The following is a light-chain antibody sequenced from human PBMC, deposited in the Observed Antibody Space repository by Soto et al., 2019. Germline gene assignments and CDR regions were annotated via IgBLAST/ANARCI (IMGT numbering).Light chain of an antibody. CDR3: MQALQAPLT. J-gene: IGKJ1*01. V-gene: IGKV2-28*01. Sequence: DIVMTQSPLSLPVTPGEPASISCRSSQSLLHSNGYNYLDWYLQKPGQSPQLLIYLGSNRASGVPDRFSGSGSGTDFTLIISRVEAEDVGLYYCMQALQAPLTFDQGTKVEI. CDR1: QSLLHSNGYNY. CDR2: LGS.